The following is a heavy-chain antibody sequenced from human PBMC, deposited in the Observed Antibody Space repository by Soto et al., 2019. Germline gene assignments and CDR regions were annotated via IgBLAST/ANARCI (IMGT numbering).Heavy chain of an antibody. CDR1: GGTFSSYA. D-gene: IGHD3-3*01. CDR2: LIPIFGTA. V-gene: IGHV1-69*01. Sequence: QVQLVQSGAEVKKPGSSVKVSCHASGGTFSSYAISWVRQAPGQGLEWMGGLIPIFGTANYAQKFQARVTITADESTRTAYMELSSLRAEETAVYYCARGGGSVDFWSGYTDYWGLGTLVTVSS. CDR3: ARGGGSVDFWSGYTDY. J-gene: IGHJ4*02.